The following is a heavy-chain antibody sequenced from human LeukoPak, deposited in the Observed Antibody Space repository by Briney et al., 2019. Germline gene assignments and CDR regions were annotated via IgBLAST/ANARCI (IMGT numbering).Heavy chain of an antibody. CDR3: ARDYPDPLRYFDWLPSLPYYYYYMDV. J-gene: IGHJ6*03. CDR1: GGTFSSYA. V-gene: IGHV1-69*06. Sequence: SVKVSCKASGGTFSSYAISWVRQAPGQGLEWMGGIIPIFGTANYAQKFQGRVTITADKSTSTAYTELSSLRSEDTAVYYCARDYPDPLRYFDWLPSLPYYYYYMDVWGKGTTVTVSS. CDR2: IIPIFGTA. D-gene: IGHD3-9*01.